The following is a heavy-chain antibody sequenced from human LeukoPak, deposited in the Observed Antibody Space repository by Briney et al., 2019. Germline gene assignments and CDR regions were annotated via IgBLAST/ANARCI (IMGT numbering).Heavy chain of an antibody. CDR1: GGSISSGGYS. V-gene: IGHV4-30-2*01. J-gene: IGHJ4*02. CDR3: ASSIRPRSFDY. CDR2: IYHNGGT. Sequence: SQTLSLTCAVSGGSISSGGYSWSWIRQPPGKGLEWSGYIYHNGGTYYNPSLKSRVTISVDRSMNQFSLKLSFVTAADTAVYYCASSIRPRSFDYWGQGTLVTVSS.